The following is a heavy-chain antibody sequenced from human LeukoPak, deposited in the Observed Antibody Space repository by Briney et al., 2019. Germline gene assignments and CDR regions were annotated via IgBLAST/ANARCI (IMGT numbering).Heavy chain of an antibody. D-gene: IGHD6-13*01. CDR2: ISYDGSNK. CDR3: AKDFGQQLVLNYFDY. CDR1: GFTFSSYG. Sequence: GGSLRLSCAASGFTFSSYGMHWVRQAPGKGLEWVAVISYDGSNKYYADSVKGRFTISRDNSKNTLYLQMNSLRAEDTAVYYCAKDFGQQLVLNYFDYWGQGTLVTVSS. J-gene: IGHJ4*02. V-gene: IGHV3-30*18.